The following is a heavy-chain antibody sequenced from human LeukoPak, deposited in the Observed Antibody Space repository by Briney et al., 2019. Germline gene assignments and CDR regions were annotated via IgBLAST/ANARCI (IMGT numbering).Heavy chain of an antibody. V-gene: IGHV3-48*03. D-gene: IGHD3-22*01. CDR1: GFTFSSYE. CDR2: ISSSGSTI. Sequence: GGSLRLSCEASGFTFSSYEMNWVRQAPGKGLEWVSYISSSGSTIYYADSVKGRFTISRDNAKNSLYLQMNSLRAEDTAVYYCASHGGYYDSSGYYRYFDYWGQGTLVTVSS. CDR3: ASHGGYYDSSGYYRYFDY. J-gene: IGHJ4*02.